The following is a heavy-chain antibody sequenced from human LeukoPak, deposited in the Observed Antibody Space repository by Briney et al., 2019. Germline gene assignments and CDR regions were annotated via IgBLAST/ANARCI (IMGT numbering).Heavy chain of an antibody. D-gene: IGHD3-9*01. J-gene: IGHJ4*02. Sequence: PGGSLRLSCAASGFTFSSYAISWVRQAPGQGLEWIGGITPIFGTANYAQKFQGRVTITADESTSTVYMEMSSLRSEDTAVYYCARSFDILTEYYFDYWGQGTLVTVSS. CDR1: GFTFSSYA. CDR2: ITPIFGTA. V-gene: IGHV1-69*01. CDR3: ARSFDILTEYYFDY.